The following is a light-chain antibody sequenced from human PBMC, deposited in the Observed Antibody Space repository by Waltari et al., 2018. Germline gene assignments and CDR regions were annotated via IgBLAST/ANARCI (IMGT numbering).Light chain of an antibody. V-gene: IGLV2-14*01. Sequence: QSALTQPASVSGSPGKSITISCNGTRSDGGRYNYVGWYQQYPGKAPKLMISEVSNLPSGISNRFSGSKSGNTASLTISGFQAEDEAYYYCSSYTGRSTLLYVFGTGTKVTVL. CDR2: EVS. CDR1: RSDGGRYNY. J-gene: IGLJ1*01. CDR3: SSYTGRSTLLYV.